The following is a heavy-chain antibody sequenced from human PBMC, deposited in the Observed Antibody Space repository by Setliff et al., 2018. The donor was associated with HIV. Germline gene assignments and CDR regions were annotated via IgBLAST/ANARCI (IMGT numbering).Heavy chain of an antibody. J-gene: IGHJ5*01. D-gene: IGHD3-10*01. V-gene: IGHV3-23*01. CDR3: ARRTSVGSLA. CDR2: ISGGGGST. Sequence: GASVKVSCAASGFTFSSYAMTWVRQGPGKGLEWVSGISGGGGSTYYAAAVKGRFTISRDNSKNTLYLQMNSLRAEDTAVYYCARRTSVGSLAWGQGTLVTVSS. CDR1: GFTFSSYA.